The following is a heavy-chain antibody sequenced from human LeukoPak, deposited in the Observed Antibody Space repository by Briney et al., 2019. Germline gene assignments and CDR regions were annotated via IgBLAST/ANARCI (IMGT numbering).Heavy chain of an antibody. Sequence: GGSLRLSCTASGFTFNSYWMSWVRQAPGKGLEWVASIKEDGSEEYYVDSVKGRFTISRDSGKMPLSLQMNSLRAEDTAVYYCVRTDYGYFRYFYFDLWGRGTPVTVS. CDR3: VRTDYGYFRYFYFDL. V-gene: IGHV3-7*01. D-gene: IGHD4-17*01. CDR2: IKEDGSEE. J-gene: IGHJ2*01. CDR1: GFTFNSYW.